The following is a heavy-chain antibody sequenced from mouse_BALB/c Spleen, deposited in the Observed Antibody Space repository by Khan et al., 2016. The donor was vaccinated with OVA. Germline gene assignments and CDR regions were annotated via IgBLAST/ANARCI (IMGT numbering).Heavy chain of an antibody. CDR3: ARSMISTWYFDV. V-gene: IGHV5-17*02. D-gene: IGHD2-4*01. J-gene: IGHJ1*01. CDR2: ISSGNATI. CDR1: GFTFSSFG. Sequence: EVELVESGGGLVQPGGSRKLSCAASGFTFSSFGMHWVRQAPEKGLEWVAYISSGNATIYYADIVKGRFTISRDNPKNTLFLQMTSLRSEDTAMYYCARSMISTWYFDVLGAGTTVTVSS.